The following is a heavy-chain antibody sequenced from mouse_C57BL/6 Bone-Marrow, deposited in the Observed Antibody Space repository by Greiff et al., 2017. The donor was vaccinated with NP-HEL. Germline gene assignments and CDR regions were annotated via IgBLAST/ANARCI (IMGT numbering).Heavy chain of an antibody. CDR2: IGPGSGST. CDR3: AGEGTSYDAMDY. V-gene: IGHV1-77*01. Sequence: VQLQQSGAELVKPGASVKISCKASGYTFTDYYLNWVKQRPGQGLAWVGKIGPGSGSTYYNEKFKGKATLTADKYSSTAYMQCSSLTSEDSAVYFCAGEGTSYDAMDYWGQGTSVTVSS. J-gene: IGHJ4*01. CDR1: GYTFTDYY.